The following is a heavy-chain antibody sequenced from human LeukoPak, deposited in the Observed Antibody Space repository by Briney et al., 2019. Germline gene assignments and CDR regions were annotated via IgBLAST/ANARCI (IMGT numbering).Heavy chain of an antibody. CDR3: AREGVAAAGQNFDY. J-gene: IGHJ4*02. CDR2: INSDGSST. Sequence: PGGSLRLSCTASGFTFSSYWMDWVRQAPGKGLVGVSRINSDGSSTSYADSVKGRFTISRDNAKNTLYLQMNSLRAEDTAVYYCAREGVAAAGQNFDYWGQGTLVTVSS. D-gene: IGHD6-13*01. CDR1: GFTFSSYW. V-gene: IGHV3-74*01.